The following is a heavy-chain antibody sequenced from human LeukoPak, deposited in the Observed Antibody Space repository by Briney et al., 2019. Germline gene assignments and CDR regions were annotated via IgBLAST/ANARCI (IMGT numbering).Heavy chain of an antibody. J-gene: IGHJ6*03. D-gene: IGHD1-14*01. V-gene: IGHV4-34*01. CDR1: GGSFSGYY. CDR2: INHSGST. CDR3: ARERGTLYYYYYMDV. Sequence: PSETLSLTCAVYGGSFSGYYWSWIRQPPGKGLEWIGEINHSGSTNYNPSLKSRVTISVDTSKNQFSLKLSSVTAADTAVYYCARERGTLYYYYYMDVWGKGTTVTVSS.